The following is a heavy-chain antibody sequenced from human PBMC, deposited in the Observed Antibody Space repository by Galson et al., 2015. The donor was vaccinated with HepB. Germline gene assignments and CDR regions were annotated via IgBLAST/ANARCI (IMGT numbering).Heavy chain of an antibody. CDR3: AREEQPQHPYYYYGMDV. CDR1: GFTFSSYG. CDR2: IWYDRSNK. J-gene: IGHJ6*02. V-gene: IGHV3-33*01. Sequence: SLRLSCAASGFTFSSYGMHWVRQAPGKGLEWVAVIWYDRSNKYYADSVKGRFTISRDNSKNTLYLQMNSLRAEDTAVYYCAREEQPQHPYYYYGMDVWGQGTTVTVSS. D-gene: IGHD6-13*01.